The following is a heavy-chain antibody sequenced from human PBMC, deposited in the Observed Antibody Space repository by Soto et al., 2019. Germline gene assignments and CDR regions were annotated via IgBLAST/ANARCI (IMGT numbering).Heavy chain of an antibody. V-gene: IGHV3-23*01. J-gene: IGHJ2*01. CDR1: GFLFSDYA. CDR2: ISASGGNI. Sequence: EVQLLESGGGLARPGGSLRLSCVASGFLFSDYAMTWIRQAPGKGLEWVATISASGGNIEYTDSLKGRFTISRDNSKKTVYLQITGLTADDTAVHYCAKEAGGLGYFDLWGRGTLVTVAS. CDR3: AKEAGGLGYFDL. D-gene: IGHD3-16*01.